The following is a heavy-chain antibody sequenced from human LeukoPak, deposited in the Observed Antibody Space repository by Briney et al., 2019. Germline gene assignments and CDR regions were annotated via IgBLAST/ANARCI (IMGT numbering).Heavy chain of an antibody. Sequence: ASVKVSCKASGYTFTSYGISWVRQAPGQGLEWMGWISAYNGNTNYAQKLQGRVTMTTDTSTSTAYMELRSLRSDDTAVYYCATGTNYYDGSGYYPDAFDIWGQGTMVTVSS. CDR1: GYTFTSYG. D-gene: IGHD3-22*01. V-gene: IGHV1-18*01. CDR3: ATGTNYYDGSGYYPDAFDI. J-gene: IGHJ3*02. CDR2: ISAYNGNT.